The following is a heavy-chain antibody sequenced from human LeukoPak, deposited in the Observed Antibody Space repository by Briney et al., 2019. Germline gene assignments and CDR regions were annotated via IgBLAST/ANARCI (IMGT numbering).Heavy chain of an antibody. V-gene: IGHV4-34*01. CDR1: GGSFGGYY. CDR3: ARGGDSSGWYGYYYYGMDV. CDR2: INHSGST. J-gene: IGHJ6*02. D-gene: IGHD6-19*01. Sequence: SETLSLTCAVYGGSFGGYYWSWIRQPPGKGLEWIGEINHSGSTNYNPSLKSRVTISVDTSKNQFSLKLSSVTAADTAVYYCARGGDSSGWYGYYYYGMDVWGQGTTVTVSS.